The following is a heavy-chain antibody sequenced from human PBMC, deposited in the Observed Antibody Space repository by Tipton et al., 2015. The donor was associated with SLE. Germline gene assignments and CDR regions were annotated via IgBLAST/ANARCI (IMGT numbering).Heavy chain of an antibody. D-gene: IGHD3-3*01. J-gene: IGHJ4*02. Sequence: TLSLTCAVYGGSFSGYYWSCIRQPPGKGLEWIGEINHSGSTNYNPSLKSRVTISVDTSKNHFSLNLSSVTAADTAVYYCARTPYYDFWSGYPYFDYWGQGTLVTVSS. CDR1: GGSFSGYY. CDR3: ARTPYYDFWSGYPYFDY. V-gene: IGHV4-34*09. CDR2: INHSGST.